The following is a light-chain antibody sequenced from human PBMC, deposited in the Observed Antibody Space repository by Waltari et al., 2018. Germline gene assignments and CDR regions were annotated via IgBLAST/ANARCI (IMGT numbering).Light chain of an antibody. V-gene: IGKV3-20*01. CDR3: QHYVRLPAT. CDR2: GAS. CDR1: QSVSRT. Sequence: EILLTQSPGTLSLSPGERATLSCRASQSVSRTLAWYQQKPGQAPKLLIYGASIRATGIPDRFTGSGSGTDFSLTISSLEPEDFAIYFCQHYVRLPATFGQGTKVEIK. J-gene: IGKJ1*01.